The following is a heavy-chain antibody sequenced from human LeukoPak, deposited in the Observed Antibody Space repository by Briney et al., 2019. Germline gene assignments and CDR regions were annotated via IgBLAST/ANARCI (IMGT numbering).Heavy chain of an antibody. CDR1: GLTFSIHW. CDR2: INQDGSDK. CDR3: ARDFLSPMSFYMDV. V-gene: IGHV3-7*01. Sequence: GGSLRLSCAASGLTFSIHWMNWVRQAPGKGLECVANINQDGSDKYYVDSVKGRFTISRDNSKNSLYLQMNSLRAEDTAVYYCARDFLSPMSFYMDVWGKGTTVTVSS. D-gene: IGHD3-10*02. J-gene: IGHJ6*03.